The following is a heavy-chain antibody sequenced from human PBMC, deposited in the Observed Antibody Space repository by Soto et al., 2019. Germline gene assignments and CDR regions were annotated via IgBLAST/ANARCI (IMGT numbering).Heavy chain of an antibody. J-gene: IGHJ4*02. V-gene: IGHV3-66*01. Sequence: GGSLRLSCAASGFTVSSNYMSWVRQAPGKGLEWVSVIYSGGSTYYADSVKGRFTISRDNSKNTLYLQMNSLRAEDTAVYYCARVKSGYSSGWYLGHWGQGTLVTVSS. D-gene: IGHD6-19*01. CDR1: GFTVSSNY. CDR2: IYSGGST. CDR3: ARVKSGYSSGWYLGH.